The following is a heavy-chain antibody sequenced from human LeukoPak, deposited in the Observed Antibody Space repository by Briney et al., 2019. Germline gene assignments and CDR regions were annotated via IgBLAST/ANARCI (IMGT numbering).Heavy chain of an antibody. V-gene: IGHV3-23*01. CDR3: TREVVMQPSLSDFDY. Sequence: GGSLRLSCAASGFTFSSYAMSWVRQAPGKGLEWVSAISGSGGSTYYADSVKGRFTISRDNSKNTLYLQMNSLKTEDTAVYYCTREVVMQPSLSDFDYWGQGTLVTVSS. CDR2: ISGSGGST. J-gene: IGHJ4*02. CDR1: GFTFSSYA. D-gene: IGHD1-26*01.